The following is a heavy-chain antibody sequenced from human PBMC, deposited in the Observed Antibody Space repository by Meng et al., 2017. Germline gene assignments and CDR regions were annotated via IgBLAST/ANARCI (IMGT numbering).Heavy chain of an antibody. CDR1: GGSFSGYY. V-gene: IGHV4-34*01. Sequence: SETLSLTCAVYGGSFSGYYWSWIRQPPGKGLEWIGEINHSGSTNYNPSLKSRVTISVDTSKNQFSLKLSSVTAADTAVYYCARGSMVRGVIPLYWGHGTLVTVAS. CDR3: ARGSMVRGVIPLY. D-gene: IGHD3-10*01. CDR2: INHSGST. J-gene: IGHJ4*01.